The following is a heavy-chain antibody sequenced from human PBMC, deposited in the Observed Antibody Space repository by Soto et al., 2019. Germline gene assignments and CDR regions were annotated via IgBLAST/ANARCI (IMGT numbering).Heavy chain of an antibody. D-gene: IGHD3-16*01. CDR1: GYTFTSYA. V-gene: IGHV1-3*01. CDR3: ARDVRWGNFYYGMDV. Sequence: ASVKVSCKASGYTFTSYAMHWVRQAPGQRLEWMGRINAGNGNTKYSQKFQGRVTITRDTSASTAYMELSSLRSEDTAVYYCARDVRWGNFYYGMDVWGQGTTVTVSS. J-gene: IGHJ6*02. CDR2: INAGNGNT.